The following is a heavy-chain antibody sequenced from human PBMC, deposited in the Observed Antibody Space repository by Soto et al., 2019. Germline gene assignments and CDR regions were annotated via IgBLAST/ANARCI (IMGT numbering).Heavy chain of an antibody. CDR1: GFTFSSYG. CDR3: ARWGIAAGDY. D-gene: IGHD6-13*01. J-gene: IGHJ4*02. Sequence: QVQLVESGGGVVQPGRSLRLSCAASGFTFSSYGMHWVRQAPGKGLEWVAVIWYDGSNKYYADSVKGRFTISRDNSKNTLYLQRNSLRAEDTAVYYGARWGIAAGDYWGQGTLVTVSS. CDR2: IWYDGSNK. V-gene: IGHV3-33*01.